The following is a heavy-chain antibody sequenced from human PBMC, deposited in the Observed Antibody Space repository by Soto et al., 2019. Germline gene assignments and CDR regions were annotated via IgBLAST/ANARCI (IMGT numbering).Heavy chain of an antibody. CDR2: ISHDGRDK. CDR3: ARDQGCGGVRSCYYFDF. D-gene: IGHD2-21*01. CDR1: GFTFTTYA. Sequence: QVQLVESWGGVVQPGRSLILSCAASGFTFTTYAIHWVRQAPGKGLEWVAIISHDGRDKYYADSVKGRFTISRDNSKNTLYWQISSLRSDDTAVYYCARDQGCGGVRSCYYFDFWGQGTLVTVSS. V-gene: IGHV3-30*04. J-gene: IGHJ4*02.